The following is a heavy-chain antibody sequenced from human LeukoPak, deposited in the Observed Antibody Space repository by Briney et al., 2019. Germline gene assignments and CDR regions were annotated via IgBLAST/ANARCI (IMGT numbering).Heavy chain of an antibody. V-gene: IGHV3-66*01. J-gene: IGHJ1*01. CDR1: GFTFSSYS. CDR2: IYSGGST. CDR3: GTNGVWLVEYFQH. D-gene: IGHD2-8*01. Sequence: QPGRSLRLSCAASGFTFSSYSMNWVRQAPGKGLEWVSVIYSGGSTYYADSVKGRFTISRDNSKNTLYLQMNSLRAEDTAVYYCGTNGVWLVEYFQHWGQGTLVTVSS.